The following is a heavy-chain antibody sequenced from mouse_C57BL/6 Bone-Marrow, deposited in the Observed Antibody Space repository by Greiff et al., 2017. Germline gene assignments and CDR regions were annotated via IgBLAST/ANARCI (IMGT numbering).Heavy chain of an antibody. V-gene: IGHV1-85*01. CDR3: ARLEVDGSSGDWYLDV. D-gene: IGHD1-1*01. Sequence: QVQLQQPGPELVKPGASVKLSCKASGYTFTSYDINWVKQRPGQGLEWIGWIYPRDGSTKYNEKFKGKATLTVDTSSSTAYMELHSLSSEDSAVYFYARLEVDGSSGDWYLDVWGTGKGVTVSS. J-gene: IGHJ1*03. CDR1: GYTFTSYD. CDR2: IYPRDGST.